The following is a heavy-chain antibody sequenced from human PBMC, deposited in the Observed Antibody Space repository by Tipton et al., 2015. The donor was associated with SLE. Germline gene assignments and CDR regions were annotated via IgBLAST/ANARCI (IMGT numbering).Heavy chain of an antibody. CDR1: GASVGTDYYY. CDR2: IYYSGST. Sequence: TLSLTCTVSGASVGTDYYYWSWIRQPPGKGLEWIGYIYYSGSTYYNPSLKSRVTISVDTSKNQFSLKLRSVTAADTAVYYCAGAWQGYCSGGTCYVLGYWGQGTLVTVSS. CDR3: AGAWQGYCSGGTCYVLGY. J-gene: IGHJ4*02. D-gene: IGHD2-15*01. V-gene: IGHV4-30-4*01.